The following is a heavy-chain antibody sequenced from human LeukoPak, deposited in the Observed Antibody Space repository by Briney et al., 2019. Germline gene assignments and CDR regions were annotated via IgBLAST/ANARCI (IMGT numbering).Heavy chain of an antibody. Sequence: GASVKVSCKASGYTFTGYYMHWVRQAPRQGLEWMGWINPNSGGTNYAQKFQGRVTMTRDTSISTAYMELSRLRSDDTAVYYCARDLRYYDSSGYYGYWGQGTLVTVSS. V-gene: IGHV1-2*02. CDR1: GYTFTGYY. D-gene: IGHD3-22*01. CDR2: INPNSGGT. CDR3: ARDLRYYDSSGYYGY. J-gene: IGHJ4*02.